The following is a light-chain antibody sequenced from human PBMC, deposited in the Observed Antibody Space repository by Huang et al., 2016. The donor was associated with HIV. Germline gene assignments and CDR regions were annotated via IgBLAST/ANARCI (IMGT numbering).Light chain of an antibody. V-gene: IGKV3-15*01. J-gene: IGKJ1*01. CDR3: QQYQDWPRT. Sequence: EIVMTQSPGTLSLSPGERATLSCRPSQSVSSNLAWYQLKPGQAPRLLIYGASTRATGVPARFSGSGSGTEFTLTISSLQSDDFVVYYCQQYQDWPRTFGQGTKVEIK. CDR2: GAS. CDR1: QSVSSN.